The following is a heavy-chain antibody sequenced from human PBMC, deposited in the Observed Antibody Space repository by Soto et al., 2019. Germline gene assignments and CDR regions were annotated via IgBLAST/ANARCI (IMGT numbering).Heavy chain of an antibody. D-gene: IGHD1-26*01. Sequence: GASVKVSCKAFGGNFTNYGISWVRQAPGQGLEWMGGIIPLFGTTNYAQKFRGRVTVTADESTSTVYMELNSLRSEDTAIYYCARAHGTSWYNWFDPWVQGTLVTVSS. CDR3: ARAHGTSWYNWFDP. J-gene: IGHJ5*02. V-gene: IGHV1-69*13. CDR2: IIPLFGTT. CDR1: GGNFTNYG.